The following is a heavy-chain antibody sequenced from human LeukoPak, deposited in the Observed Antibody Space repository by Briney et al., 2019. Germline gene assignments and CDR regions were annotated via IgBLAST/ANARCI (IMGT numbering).Heavy chain of an antibody. D-gene: IGHD3-22*01. Sequence: RASVKVSCKASGYTFTNYGISWVRQAPGHGREGMGGISAYNGNTNYAQKFQGRVTMTRDTSISTAYMELSRLRSDDTAVYYCARVDYDSSGYYYPEYFQHWGQGTLVTVSS. CDR1: GYTFTNYG. CDR3: ARVDYDSSGYYYPEYFQH. CDR2: ISAYNGNT. J-gene: IGHJ1*01. V-gene: IGHV1-18*01.